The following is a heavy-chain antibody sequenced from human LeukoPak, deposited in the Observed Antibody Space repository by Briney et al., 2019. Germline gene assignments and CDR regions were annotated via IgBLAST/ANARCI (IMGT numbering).Heavy chain of an antibody. Sequence: GGSLRLSCAASGYSLSNYGMHWVRQAPGKGLEWVAVIWYDGGNKYYGDSVKGRFTISRDTSKNTMYLQMNSLRAEDTAVYYCARDRRYGSGSGSRYYGMDVWAKGPRSPSP. CDR2: IWYDGGNK. V-gene: IGHV3-33*01. CDR3: ARDRRYGSGSGSRYYGMDV. CDR1: GYSLSNYG. D-gene: IGHD3-10*01. J-gene: IGHJ6*02.